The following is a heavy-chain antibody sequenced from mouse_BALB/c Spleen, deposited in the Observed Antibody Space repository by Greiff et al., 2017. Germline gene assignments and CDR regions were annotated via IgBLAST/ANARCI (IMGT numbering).Heavy chain of an antibody. D-gene: IGHD2-3*01. Sequence: VHVKQSGAELVKPGASVKLSCTASGFNIKDTYMHWVKQRPEQGLEWIGRIDPANGNTKYDPKFQGKATITADTSSNTAYLQLSSLTSEDTAVYYCASSYDGYWFAYWGQGTLVTVSA. CDR3: ASSYDGYWFAY. J-gene: IGHJ3*01. CDR1: GFNIKDTY. CDR2: IDPANGNT. V-gene: IGHV14-3*02.